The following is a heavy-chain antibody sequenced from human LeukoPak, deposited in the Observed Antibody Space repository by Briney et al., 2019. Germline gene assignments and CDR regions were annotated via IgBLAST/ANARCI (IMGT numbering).Heavy chain of an antibody. J-gene: IGHJ4*02. CDR1: GGSISSSTYY. CDR2: IYYSGST. Sequence: TPSETLSLTCTVSGGSISSSTYYWGWIRQPPGKGLEWIGTIYYSGSTYYNPSLKSRVTISVDTSKNQFSLKLSSVTAADTAVYYCARQDTATEKNDYWGQGTLVTVSS. V-gene: IGHV4-39*01. CDR3: ARQDTATEKNDY. D-gene: IGHD5-18*01.